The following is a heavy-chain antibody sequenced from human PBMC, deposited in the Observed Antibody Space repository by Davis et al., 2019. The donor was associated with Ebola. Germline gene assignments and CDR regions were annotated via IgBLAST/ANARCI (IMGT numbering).Heavy chain of an antibody. CDR1: GYTFTSYY. V-gene: IGHV1-18*04. CDR2: ISAYTGNT. Sequence: AASVKVSCKASGYTFTSYYMHWVRQSPGQGLEWMGWISAYTGNTNYAQKLQGRFTMTTDTSTSTAYMALRSLRSDDTAVYYCAREIPGSSSDYWGQGTLVTVSS. J-gene: IGHJ4*02. CDR3: AREIPGSSSDY. D-gene: IGHD6-6*01.